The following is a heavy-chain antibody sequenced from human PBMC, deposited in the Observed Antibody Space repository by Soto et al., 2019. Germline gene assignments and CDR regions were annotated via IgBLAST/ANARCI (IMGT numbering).Heavy chain of an antibody. D-gene: IGHD3-22*01. CDR2: ISSSSSTI. J-gene: IGHJ4*02. CDR1: GFTFSSYS. V-gene: IGHV3-48*02. Sequence: LRLSCAASGFTFSSYSMNWVRQAPGKGLEWVSYISSSSSTIYYADSVKGRFTISRDNAKNSLYLQMNSLRDEDTAVYYCAREGPAYDSSGYYDLPFDYWGQGTLVTVSS. CDR3: AREGPAYDSSGYYDLPFDY.